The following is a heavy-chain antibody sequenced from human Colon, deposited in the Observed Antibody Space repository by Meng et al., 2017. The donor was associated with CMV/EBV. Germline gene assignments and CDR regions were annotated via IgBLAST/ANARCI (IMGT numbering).Heavy chain of an antibody. CDR3: TREGFDY. V-gene: IGHV1-2*06. CDR1: GYTFTGYW. CDR2: IKPSTGDT. J-gene: IGHJ4*02. Sequence: QVQLVQSGVEVKKPGTSVNLSCKASGYTFTGYWMLWVRQAPGQGLEWMGRIKPSTGDTNYAPNFQGRVTVTRDTPISTVYMEVNSLTSDDTAVYYCTREGFDYWGQGALVTVSS.